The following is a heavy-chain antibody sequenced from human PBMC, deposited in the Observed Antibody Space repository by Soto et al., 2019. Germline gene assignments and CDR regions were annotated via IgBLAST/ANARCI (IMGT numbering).Heavy chain of an antibody. V-gene: IGHV1-69*12. CDR1: GGTFSSYA. CDR3: ASLNDYGDYAQGNY. J-gene: IGHJ4*02. D-gene: IGHD4-17*01. Sequence: QVQLVQSGAEVKKPGSSVKVSCKASGGTFSSYAISWVRQAPGQGLEWMGGIIPIFGTANYAQKFQGRVTITADESTSTAYMELSSLRSEDTAVYYCASLNDYGDYAQGNYWGKGTLVTVSS. CDR2: IIPIFGTA.